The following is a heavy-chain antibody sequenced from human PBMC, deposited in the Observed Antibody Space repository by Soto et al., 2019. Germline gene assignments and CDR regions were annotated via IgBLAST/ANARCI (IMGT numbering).Heavy chain of an antibody. V-gene: IGHV3-23*01. D-gene: IGHD5-12*01. CDR2: ISGSGGGT. CDR3: AKAWMDNARQRYFDH. Sequence: GGSLRLSCAASGFTFSSYAMSWVRQAPGKGLEWVSAISGSGGGTYYADSVKGRFTISRDNSKNTLYLQMNSLRAEDTAVYSCAKAWMDNARQRYFDHWGQGTLVTVSS. CDR1: GFTFSSYA. J-gene: IGHJ4*02.